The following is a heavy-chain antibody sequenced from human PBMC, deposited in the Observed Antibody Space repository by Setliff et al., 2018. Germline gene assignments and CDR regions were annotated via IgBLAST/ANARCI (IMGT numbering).Heavy chain of an antibody. CDR3: ARGGYYYDSSGYYQASYYYYYGMDV. CDR1: GGSISSSSYY. CDR2: IYYRGST. J-gene: IGHJ6*04. V-gene: IGHV4-39*07. Sequence: SETLSLTCTVSGGSISSSSYYWGWIRQPPGKGLEWIGSIYYRGSTYYNPSLKSRVAMSLDKSRNQFSLNLQSVTAADTAVYYCARGGYYYDSSGYYQASYYYYYGMDVWGKGTTVTVSS. D-gene: IGHD3-22*01.